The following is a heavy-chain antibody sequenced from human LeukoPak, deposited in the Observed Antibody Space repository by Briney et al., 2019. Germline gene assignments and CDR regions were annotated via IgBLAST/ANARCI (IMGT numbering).Heavy chain of an antibody. CDR1: GFAFTIYA. D-gene: IGHD6-19*01. V-gene: IGHV3-23*01. CDR2: ISVIVGIT. J-gene: IGHJ4*02. Sequence: GGSLRLSFAASGFAFTIYAMGGGPQGPGKGLWWGSAISVIVGITYYARSLKGRFTISRDNSKNTLYLQMNSPRAEDTAVYYCATRGWLVRGVDYWGQGTLVTVSS. CDR3: ATRGWLVRGVDY.